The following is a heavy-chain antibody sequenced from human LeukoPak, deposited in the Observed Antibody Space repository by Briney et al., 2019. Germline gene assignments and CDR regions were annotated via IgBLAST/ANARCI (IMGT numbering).Heavy chain of an antibody. CDR3: ATESNYYDSKGFL. CDR1: GYTFTSYG. Sequence: GASVKVSCKASGYTFTSYGISWVRQAPGQGLEWMGWISAYNGNTNYAQKLQGRVTMTTDTSTSTAYMELSSLRSEDTAVYYCATESNYYDSKGFLWGQGTLVTVSS. CDR2: ISAYNGNT. V-gene: IGHV1-18*01. J-gene: IGHJ4*02. D-gene: IGHD3-22*01.